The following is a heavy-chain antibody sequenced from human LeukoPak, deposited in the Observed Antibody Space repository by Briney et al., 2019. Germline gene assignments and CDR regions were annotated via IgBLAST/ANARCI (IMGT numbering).Heavy chain of an antibody. D-gene: IGHD3-10*01. CDR3: AKDLSRVRGPTDY. V-gene: IGHV3-30*18. Sequence: GRSLRLSCAASGFTFSSYGMHWVRQAPGKGLEWVAVISYDGSNKYYADSVKGRFTISRDNSKNTLYLQMNSLRAEDTAVYYCAKDLSRVRGPTDYWGQGTLVTVSS. J-gene: IGHJ4*02. CDR2: ISYDGSNK. CDR1: GFTFSSYG.